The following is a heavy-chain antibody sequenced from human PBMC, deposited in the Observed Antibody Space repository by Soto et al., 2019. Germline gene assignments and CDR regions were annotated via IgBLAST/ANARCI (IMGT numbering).Heavy chain of an antibody. Sequence: SETLSLTCTVSGGSISSSSYYWGWIRQPPGKGLEWIGSIYYSGSTYYNPSLKSRVTISVDTSKNQFSLKLSSVTAADTAVYYCARAELGRTYYYYYYGMDVWGQGTTVTVSS. J-gene: IGHJ6*02. CDR2: IYYSGST. CDR1: GGSISSSSYY. D-gene: IGHD1-1*01. V-gene: IGHV4-39*07. CDR3: ARAELGRTYYYYYYGMDV.